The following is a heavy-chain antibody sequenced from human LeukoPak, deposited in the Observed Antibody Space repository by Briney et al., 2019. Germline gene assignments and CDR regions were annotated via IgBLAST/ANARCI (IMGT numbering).Heavy chain of an antibody. V-gene: IGHV4-34*01. CDR3: ATMVRGLIWAFDV. D-gene: IGHD3-10*01. CDR2: INHSGST. Sequence: PSETLSLTCAVYGGSFSGCYWSWIRQPPGKGLEWIGEINHSGSTNYNPSLKSRVTISVDTSKNQFSLKLSSMTAADSAVYYCATMVRGLIWAFDVWGQGTMVTVSS. J-gene: IGHJ3*01. CDR1: GGSFSGCY.